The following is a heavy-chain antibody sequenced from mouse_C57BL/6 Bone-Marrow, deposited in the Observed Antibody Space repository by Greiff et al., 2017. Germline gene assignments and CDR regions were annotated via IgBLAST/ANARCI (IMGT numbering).Heavy chain of an antibody. Sequence: EVQLQQSGAELVRPGASVKLSCTASGFNIKDDYMHWVKQRPEQGLEWIGWIDPENGDTEYASKFQGKATITADTSSNTAYLQRSSLTSEDTAVYYCTTCYYGSSYYDYWGQGTTLTVSS. J-gene: IGHJ2*01. V-gene: IGHV14-4*01. CDR1: GFNIKDDY. D-gene: IGHD1-1*01. CDR3: TTCYYGSSYYDY. CDR2: IDPENGDT.